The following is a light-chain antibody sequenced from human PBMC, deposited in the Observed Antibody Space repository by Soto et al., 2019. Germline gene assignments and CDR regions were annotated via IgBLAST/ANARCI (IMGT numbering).Light chain of an antibody. Sequence: QSALTQPASVSGSPGQSITISCTGTSSDVGTYNPVSWYQQHPGKAPKLMIYEGSKWPSGVSNRFSGSKSGNTASLTISGLQAEDEADYYCCSYADSTTYVFGTGTKLTVL. J-gene: IGLJ1*01. CDR3: CSYADSTTYV. CDR2: EGS. V-gene: IGLV2-23*01. CDR1: SSDVGTYNP.